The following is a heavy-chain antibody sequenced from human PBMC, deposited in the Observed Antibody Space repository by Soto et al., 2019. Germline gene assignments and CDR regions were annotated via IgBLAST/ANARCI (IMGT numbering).Heavy chain of an antibody. D-gene: IGHD3-3*01. CDR3: ARGITFFGVPQHIDY. CDR1: GGSISSGGYS. J-gene: IGHJ4*02. Sequence: QLQLQESGSGLVKPSQTLSLTCAVSGGSISSGGYSWSWIRQPPGKGLEWIGYIYHSGSTYYNPSLKSRVTISVDRSKNQFSLKLSSVTAADTAVYYCARGITFFGVPQHIDYWGQGTLVTVSS. CDR2: IYHSGST. V-gene: IGHV4-30-2*01.